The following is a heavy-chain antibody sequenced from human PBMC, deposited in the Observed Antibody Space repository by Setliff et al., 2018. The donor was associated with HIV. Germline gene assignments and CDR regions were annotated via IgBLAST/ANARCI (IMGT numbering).Heavy chain of an antibody. Sequence: PSETLSLTCTVSGGSITGYFWNWIRQSPGKGLEWIGYIYYNGNTNYNPTLNSRGTISVDTSKNQFSLKLSSVTAADTAIYYCARVPRITTLRNAFDIWGQGTMVTVSS. V-gene: IGHV4-59*12. CDR3: ARVPRITTLRNAFDI. D-gene: IGHD3-3*01. CDR2: IYYNGNT. CDR1: GGSITGYF. J-gene: IGHJ3*02.